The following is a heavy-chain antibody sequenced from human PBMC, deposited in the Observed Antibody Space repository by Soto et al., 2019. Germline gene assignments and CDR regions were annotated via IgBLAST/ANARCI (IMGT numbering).Heavy chain of an antibody. V-gene: IGHV4-59*01. D-gene: IGHD6-6*01. CDR1: GNSISTYY. Sequence: PSETLSLTCTVSGNSISTYYWSWIRQPPGKGLEWVGYISHSGSANYNPSLESRVSISVDTSKNQFSLRLTSVTAADTAVYYCARDVDGSSLLDYWGQGTLVAVSS. J-gene: IGHJ4*02. CDR2: ISHSGSA. CDR3: ARDVDGSSLLDY.